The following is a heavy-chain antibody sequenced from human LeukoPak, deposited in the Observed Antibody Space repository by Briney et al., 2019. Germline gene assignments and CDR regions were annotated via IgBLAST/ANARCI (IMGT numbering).Heavy chain of an antibody. Sequence: GGSLRLSCAASGFTVSRNYMSWVRQAPGKGLEWDSVIYSGGSTYYADSVKGRFTISRDNSKNTLYLQMNSLRAEDTAVYYCARWSDSSGPTEDYFDYWGQGTLVTVSS. CDR3: ARWSDSSGPTEDYFDY. D-gene: IGHD3-22*01. CDR2: IYSGGST. CDR1: GFTVSRNY. V-gene: IGHV3-66*02. J-gene: IGHJ4*02.